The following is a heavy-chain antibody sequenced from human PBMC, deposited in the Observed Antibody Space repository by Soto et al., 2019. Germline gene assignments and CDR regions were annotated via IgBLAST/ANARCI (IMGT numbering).Heavy chain of an antibody. V-gene: IGHV3-53*01. CDR2: IYSGGST. Sequence: PGGSLRLSCAASGFSVSSSDMSWVRQVPGEGLEWVSVIYSGGSTHDADYVKGRFSVSRDTSKNTVDLQMNSLRADDTAVYYCGTSSRKDYHFAMDVWGQGTAVTVSS. J-gene: IGHJ6*02. CDR1: GFSVSSSD. D-gene: IGHD6-6*01. CDR3: GTSSRKDYHFAMDV.